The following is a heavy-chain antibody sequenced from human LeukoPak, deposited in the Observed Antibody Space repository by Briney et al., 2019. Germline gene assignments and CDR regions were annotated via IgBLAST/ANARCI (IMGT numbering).Heavy chain of an antibody. CDR2: ISGDGGRT. Sequence: GGSLRLSCAASGFTFDDYAMHWVRQAPGKGLEWVSLISGDGGRTYYADSVKGRFTVSRDNSKNTLYLQMNSLGTEDTALYYCAEDLFIARGYFYYMDVWGKGTTVTVSS. V-gene: IGHV3-43*02. J-gene: IGHJ6*03. CDR3: AEDLFIARGYFYYMDV. CDR1: GFTFDDYA. D-gene: IGHD2-15*01.